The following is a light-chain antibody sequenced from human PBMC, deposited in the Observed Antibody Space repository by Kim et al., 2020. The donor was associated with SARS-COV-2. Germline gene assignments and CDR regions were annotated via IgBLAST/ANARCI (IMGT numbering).Light chain of an antibody. Sequence: SYELTQPPSVSVSPGQTATIPCSGDNLGGRYVSWYQQRPGQTPVLVMYQDIERPSGIPDRFSGSNSGNTATLTISGTQAMDEADYYCPAWDNNPSLFGGG. J-gene: IGLJ2*01. CDR3: PAWDNNPSL. CDR1: NLGGRY. V-gene: IGLV3-1*01. CDR2: QDI.